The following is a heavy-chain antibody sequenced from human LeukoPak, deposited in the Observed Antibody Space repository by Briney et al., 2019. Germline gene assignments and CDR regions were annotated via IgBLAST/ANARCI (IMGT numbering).Heavy chain of an antibody. CDR2: ISAYNGNT. J-gene: IGHJ4*02. CDR1: GYTFTSYG. CDR3: ARDSVTIFGVVSFNLMAFDY. V-gene: IGHV1-18*01. Sequence: GASVKVSCKASGYTFTSYGISWVRKAPGQGLEWMGWISAYNGNTNYAQKLKGRVTMTTDTSTSTAYMELRSLRSDDTAVYYCARDSVTIFGVVSFNLMAFDYWGQGTLVTVSS. D-gene: IGHD3-3*01.